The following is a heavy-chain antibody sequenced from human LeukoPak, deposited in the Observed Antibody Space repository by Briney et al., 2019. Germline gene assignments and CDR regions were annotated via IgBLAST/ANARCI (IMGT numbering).Heavy chain of an antibody. D-gene: IGHD2-15*01. V-gene: IGHV6-1*01. Sequence: SQTLSLTCAISGDTVSSNTAAWNWIRQSPSRGLEWLGRTYYRSTWYTDYAVSVKSRITINPDTSKNQFSLQLNSVTPEDTAVYYCAREGCSGGSCSGATYYYYYGVDVWGQGTTVTVSS. CDR1: GDTVSSNTAA. CDR3: AREGCSGGSCSGATYYYYYGVDV. J-gene: IGHJ6*02. CDR2: TYYRSTWYT.